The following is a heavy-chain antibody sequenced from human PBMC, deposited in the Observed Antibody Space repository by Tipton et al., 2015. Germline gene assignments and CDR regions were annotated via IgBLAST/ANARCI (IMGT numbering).Heavy chain of an antibody. J-gene: IGHJ3*02. Sequence: SLRLSCAPSGFTFGTYVMGWVRQAPGKGLEWVSSISASGSRTYYGDSVKGCFTISRDNAKHSLFLQMNSLRAEDTAVYYCARDSAARRAFDIWGQGTMVTVSS. CDR1: GFTFGTYV. CDR3: ARDSAARRAFDI. V-gene: IGHV3-23*01. CDR2: ISASGSRT. D-gene: IGHD6-6*01.